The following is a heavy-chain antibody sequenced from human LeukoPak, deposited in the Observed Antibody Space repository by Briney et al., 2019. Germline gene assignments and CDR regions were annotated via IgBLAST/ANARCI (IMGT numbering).Heavy chain of an antibody. CDR2: ISSSSSYI. V-gene: IGHV3-21*01. Sequence: GGSLRLSCAASGFTFSSYSMNWVRQAPGKGLEWVSSISSSSSYIYYADSVKGRFTISRDNAKNSLYLQMNSLRAEDTAVYYCAREAAIVVVVAATQNWFDPWGQGTLVTVSS. CDR1: GFTFSSYS. CDR3: AREAAIVVVVAATQNWFDP. J-gene: IGHJ5*02. D-gene: IGHD2-15*01.